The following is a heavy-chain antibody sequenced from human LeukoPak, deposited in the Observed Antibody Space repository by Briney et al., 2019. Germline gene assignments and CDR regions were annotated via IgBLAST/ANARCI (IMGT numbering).Heavy chain of an antibody. Sequence: SVKVSCKASGYTFTSYDINWVRQAPGQGLEWMGGIIPIFGTANYAQKFQGRVTITTDESTSTACMELSSLRSEDTAVYYCARGGSAYCSSTSCYPIKDYYYYMDVWGKGTTVTVSS. CDR2: IIPIFGTA. D-gene: IGHD2-2*01. CDR3: ARGGSAYCSSTSCYPIKDYYYYMDV. CDR1: GYTFTSYD. V-gene: IGHV1-69*05. J-gene: IGHJ6*03.